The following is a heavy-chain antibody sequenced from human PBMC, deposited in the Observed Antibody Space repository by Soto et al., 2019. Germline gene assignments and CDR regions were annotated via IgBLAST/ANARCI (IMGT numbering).Heavy chain of an antibody. CDR3: ARVKGYSSSSVGWFDP. Sequence: QVQLVQSGAEVKKPGSSVKVSCKASGGTFSSYAISWVRQAPGQGLEWMGGIIPIFGTANYAQKFQGRVTITADESTSTAYMELSSLRSDDTAVYYCARVKGYSSSSVGWFDPWGQGTLVTVSS. J-gene: IGHJ5*02. D-gene: IGHD6-6*01. V-gene: IGHV1-69*01. CDR2: IIPIFGTA. CDR1: GGTFSSYA.